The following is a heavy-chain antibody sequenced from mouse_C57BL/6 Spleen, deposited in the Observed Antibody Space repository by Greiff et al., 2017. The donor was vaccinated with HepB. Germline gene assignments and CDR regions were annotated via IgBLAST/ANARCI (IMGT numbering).Heavy chain of an antibody. CDR2: ISNGGGST. Sequence: DVKLVESGGGLVQPGGSLKLSCAASGFTFSDYYMYWVRQTPEKRLEWVAYISNGGGSTYYPDTVKGRFTISRDNAKNTLYLQMSRLKSEDTAMYYCARQHGYYYAMDYWGQGTSVTVSS. V-gene: IGHV5-12*01. D-gene: IGHD2-2*01. CDR3: ARQHGYYYAMDY. J-gene: IGHJ4*01. CDR1: GFTFSDYY.